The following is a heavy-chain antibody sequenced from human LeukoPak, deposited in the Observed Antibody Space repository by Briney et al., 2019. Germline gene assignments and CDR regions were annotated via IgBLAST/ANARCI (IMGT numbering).Heavy chain of an antibody. CDR1: GGSFSGYY. J-gene: IGHJ4*02. V-gene: IGHV4-34*01. CDR2: INHSGST. Sequence: KPSETLSLTCAVYGGSFSGYYRSWIRQPPGKGLEWIGEINHSGSTNYNPSLKSRVTISVDTSKNQFSLKLSSVTAADTAVYYCAREAIAGDSSGYYFDYWGQGTLVTVSS. D-gene: IGHD3-22*01. CDR3: AREAIAGDSSGYYFDY.